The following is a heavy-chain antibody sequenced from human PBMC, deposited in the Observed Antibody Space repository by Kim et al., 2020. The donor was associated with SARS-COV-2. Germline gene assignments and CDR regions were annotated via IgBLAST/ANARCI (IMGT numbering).Heavy chain of an antibody. D-gene: IGHD5-18*01. CDR2: T. J-gene: IGHJ4*02. Sequence: TYYPDTVNDRLTISKYNAKNSLYLQMNSLKAEGTAVYYCARTHADMAIFDYWGQGTLVTVSS. V-gene: IGHV3-11*04. CDR3: ARTHADMAIFDY.